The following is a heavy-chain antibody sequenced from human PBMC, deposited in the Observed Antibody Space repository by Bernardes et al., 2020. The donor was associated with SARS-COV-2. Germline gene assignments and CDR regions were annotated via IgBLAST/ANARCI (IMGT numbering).Heavy chain of an antibody. D-gene: IGHD3-22*01. CDR1: GYTLTKLT. J-gene: IGHJ5*02. V-gene: IGHV1-24*01. Sequence: ASVKVSCKVSGYTLTKLTMHWVRQAPGKGLEWMGGFDPEDGETIYAQKFQGRVTMTEDTSTDTAYMKLTSLRSEDTAVYYCATTPVVNPDNGFDPWGQRTLVTVS. CDR3: ATTPVVNPDNGFDP. CDR2: FDPEDGET.